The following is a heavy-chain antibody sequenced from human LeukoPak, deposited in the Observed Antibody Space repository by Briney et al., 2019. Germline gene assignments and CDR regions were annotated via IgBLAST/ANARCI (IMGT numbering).Heavy chain of an antibody. Sequence: SETLSLTCSVSGGSISRYYWSWIRQPPGKGLEWIGYVYDNGYTDYNPSLKSRAAISVDTSKNQFSLKLSSVTAADTAVYYCARNGYNRLYYFDYWGQGTLVTVST. D-gene: IGHD5-24*01. CDR1: GGSISRYY. CDR2: VYDNGYT. V-gene: IGHV4-59*01. J-gene: IGHJ4*02. CDR3: ARNGYNRLYYFDY.